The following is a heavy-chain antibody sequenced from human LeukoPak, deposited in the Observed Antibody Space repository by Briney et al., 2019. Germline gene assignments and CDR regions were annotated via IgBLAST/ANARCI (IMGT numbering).Heavy chain of an antibody. J-gene: IGHJ5*02. Sequence: SETLSLTCTVSGYSISSGYYWGWIRQPPGKGLEWIGSIYHSGSTYYNPSLKSRVTISVDTSKNQFSLKLSSVTAADTAVYYCARDWPVPMVRGAYNWFDPWGQGTLVTVSS. CDR3: ARDWPVPMVRGAYNWFDP. CDR1: GYSISSGYY. CDR2: IYHSGST. V-gene: IGHV4-38-2*02. D-gene: IGHD3-10*01.